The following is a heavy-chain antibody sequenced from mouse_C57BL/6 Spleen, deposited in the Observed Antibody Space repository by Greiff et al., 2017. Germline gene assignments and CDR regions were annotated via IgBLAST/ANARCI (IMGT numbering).Heavy chain of an antibody. J-gene: IGHJ4*01. CDR2: IWGVGST. Sequence: QVQLKESGPGLVAPSQSLSITCTVSGFSLTSYGVDWVRQSPGKGLEWLGVIWGVGSTNYNSALNSRVSITKDNSKSQVFLKMNSLPTDDTAMYYCASLDPSRAMDYWGQGTSVTVSS. CDR3: ASLDPSRAMDY. CDR1: GFSLTSYG. V-gene: IGHV2-6*01.